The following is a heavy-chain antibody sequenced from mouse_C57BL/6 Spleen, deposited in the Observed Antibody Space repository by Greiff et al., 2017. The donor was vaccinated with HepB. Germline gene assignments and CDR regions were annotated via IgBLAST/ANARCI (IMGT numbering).Heavy chain of an antibody. Sequence: VQLQQSGPELVKPGASVKISCKASGSAFSSSWMNWVKQRPGKGLEWIGRIYPGDGDTNYNGKFKGKATLTADKSSSTADMQLSSLTSEDSAVYFCARLGYDDYGVAYWGQGTLVTVAA. CDR2: IYPGDGDT. J-gene: IGHJ3*01. D-gene: IGHD2-3*01. CDR1: GSAFSSSW. CDR3: ARLGYDDYGVAY. V-gene: IGHV1-82*01.